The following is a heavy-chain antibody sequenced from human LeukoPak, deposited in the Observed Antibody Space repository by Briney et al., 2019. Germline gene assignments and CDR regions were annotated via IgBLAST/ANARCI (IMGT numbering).Heavy chain of an antibody. CDR1: GYSINSGFY. CDR3: ARGVGLTQGGAFDF. Sequence: SETLSLTCTVSGYSINSGFYRGWIRQPPGEGLEWIGSIYHRGSTPYKSSLKSRVTISVPASKNQLSLKLTAVAAADTAVDYCARGVGLTQGGAFDFWGQGTLVTVPS. D-gene: IGHD3-16*01. CDR2: IYHRGST. J-gene: IGHJ4*02. V-gene: IGHV4-38-2*02.